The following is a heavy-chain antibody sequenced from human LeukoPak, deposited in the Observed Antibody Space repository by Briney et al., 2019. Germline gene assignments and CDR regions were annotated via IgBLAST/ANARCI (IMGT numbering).Heavy chain of an antibody. J-gene: IGHJ3*01. CDR2: INHSGHR. Sequence: SETLSLTCAVYGDPFSGYYWDWFRQPPGKGLEWIGEINHSGHRNYNPSLESRVTISVDTSKNQFSLKLNSVTAADAAIYYCAGQPLGILRAFDVWGRGTMVTVSS. CDR1: GDPFSGYY. D-gene: IGHD2-15*01. V-gene: IGHV4-34*01. CDR3: AGQPLGILRAFDV.